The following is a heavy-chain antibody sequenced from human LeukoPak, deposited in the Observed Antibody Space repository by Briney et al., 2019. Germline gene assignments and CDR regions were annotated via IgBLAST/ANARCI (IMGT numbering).Heavy chain of an antibody. CDR3: AKDSRWRSLGLPDY. CDR1: GFTFSSYG. D-gene: IGHD3-16*01. Sequence: GRSLRLSSAASGFTFSSYGMHWVRQAPGKGLEWVAVISYDGGNKYYADSVKGRFTFSRDNSKNTLYLQMNSLRAEDTAVYYCAKDSRWRSLGLPDYWGQGTLVTVSS. V-gene: IGHV3-30*18. CDR2: ISYDGGNK. J-gene: IGHJ4*02.